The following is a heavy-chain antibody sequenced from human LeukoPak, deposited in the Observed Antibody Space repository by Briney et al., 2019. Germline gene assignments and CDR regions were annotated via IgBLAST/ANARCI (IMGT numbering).Heavy chain of an antibody. CDR3: ARDQEGFDY. V-gene: IGHV1-46*01. Sequence: ASVNVSCKASGYTFTINYIHWVRQAPGQGLEWMGMIYPRDGSTSYAQKFQGRVTVTRDTSTSTVHMELSGLRSEDTAVYYCARDQEGFDYWGQGTLVTVSS. CDR2: IYPRDGST. CDR1: GYTFTINY. J-gene: IGHJ4*02.